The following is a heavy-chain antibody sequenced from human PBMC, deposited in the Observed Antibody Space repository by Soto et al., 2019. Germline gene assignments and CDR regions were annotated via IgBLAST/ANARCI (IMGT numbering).Heavy chain of an antibody. CDR2: IYPGDSDT. CDR1: GYSFTSYW. J-gene: IGHJ4*02. CDR3: ARQGSLGSWDY. D-gene: IGHD2-15*01. V-gene: IGHV5-51*01. Sequence: GESLKISCKSSGYSFTSYWIGWVRQMPGKGLEWMGIIYPGDSDTRYSPSFQGQVTVSADKSISTAYLQWSSLRASDTAMYFCARQGSLGSWDYWGQGTLVTVSS.